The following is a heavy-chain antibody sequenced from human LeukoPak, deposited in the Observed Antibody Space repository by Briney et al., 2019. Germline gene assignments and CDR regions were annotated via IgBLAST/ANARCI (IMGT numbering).Heavy chain of an antibody. J-gene: IGHJ4*02. V-gene: IGHV3-23*01. D-gene: IGHD3-3*01. Sequence: PGGSLRLSCAASGFTFSSYAMSWVRQAPGKGLEWVSAISGSGGSTYYADSVKGRFTISRDNSKNTLYLQMNSLRAEDTAVYYCARDSYITIFGVDTGTFDYWGQGTLVTVSS. CDR1: GFTFSSYA. CDR2: ISGSGGST. CDR3: ARDSYITIFGVDTGTFDY.